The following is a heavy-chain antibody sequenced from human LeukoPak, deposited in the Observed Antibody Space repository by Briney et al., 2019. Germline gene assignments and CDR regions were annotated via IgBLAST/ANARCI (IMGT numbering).Heavy chain of an antibody. Sequence: SETLSLTCTVSGGSISSGGYYWSWIRQHPGKGLEWIGYIYYSGSTYYNPSLKSRVTISVDTSKNQFSLKLSSVTAADTAVYYCAIQVVVAANEGDYWGQGTLVTVSS. CDR1: GGSISSGGYY. J-gene: IGHJ4*02. CDR2: IYYSGST. D-gene: IGHD2-15*01. V-gene: IGHV4-31*03. CDR3: AIQVVVAANEGDY.